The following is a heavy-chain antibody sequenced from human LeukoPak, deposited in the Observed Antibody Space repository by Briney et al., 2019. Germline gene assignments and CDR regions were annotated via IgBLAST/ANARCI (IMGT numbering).Heavy chain of an antibody. CDR3: LNSRVGDDSGTYVEY. Sequence: GGSLRLSCAASGFTFGNYAMSWVRQASGKGLEWVSAISWSGGSTYYAETVKGRFTISRDNSKNSLYLQMNSLRAEDTAVYYCLNSRVGDDSGTYVEYWGQGTLVTVSS. V-gene: IGHV3-23*01. CDR1: GFTFGNYA. D-gene: IGHD3-16*01. J-gene: IGHJ4*02. CDR2: ISWSGGST.